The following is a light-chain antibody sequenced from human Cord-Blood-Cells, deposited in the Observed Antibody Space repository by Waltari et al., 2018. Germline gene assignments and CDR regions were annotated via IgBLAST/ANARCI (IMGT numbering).Light chain of an antibody. CDR3: CSHAGSSTLV. J-gene: IGLJ3*02. V-gene: IGLV2-23*01. CDR1: SSDVGSYNL. Sequence: QSALTQPASVSGSPGQSITISCTGTSSDVGSYNLVSWYQQHPGKAPKLMIYEGSKRPSGVSNRFSGSKSGNTASRTISGLQAEDEADYYCCSHAGSSTLVFGGGTKLTVL. CDR2: EGS.